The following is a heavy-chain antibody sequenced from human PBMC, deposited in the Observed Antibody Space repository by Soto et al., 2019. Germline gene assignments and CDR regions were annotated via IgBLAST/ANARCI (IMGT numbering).Heavy chain of an antibody. J-gene: IGHJ6*02. Sequence: PSENLSLTCAVYGGSFSGYYWSWIRQPPGKGLEWIGEINHSGSTNYNPSLKSRVTISVDTSKNQFSLKLSSVTAADTAVYYCARSRYYYGSQYGMDVCGQGTTVIVSS. CDR1: GGSFSGYY. CDR2: INHSGST. V-gene: IGHV4-34*01. CDR3: ARSRYYYGSQYGMDV. D-gene: IGHD3-10*01.